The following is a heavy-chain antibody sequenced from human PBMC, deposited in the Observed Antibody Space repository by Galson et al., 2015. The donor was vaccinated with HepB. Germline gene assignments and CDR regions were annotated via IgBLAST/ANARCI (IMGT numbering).Heavy chain of an antibody. CDR1: GGSISSGSYY. CDR3: ARDPGYCSGGSCYSDAFDI. J-gene: IGHJ3*02. D-gene: IGHD2-15*01. Sequence: TLSLTCTVSGGSISSGSYYWSWIRQPAGKGLEWIGRIYTSGSTNYNPSLKSRVTMSVDTSKNQFSLKLSSVTAADTAVYYCARDPGYCSGGSCYSDAFDIWGQGTMVTVSS. V-gene: IGHV4-61*02. CDR2: IYTSGST.